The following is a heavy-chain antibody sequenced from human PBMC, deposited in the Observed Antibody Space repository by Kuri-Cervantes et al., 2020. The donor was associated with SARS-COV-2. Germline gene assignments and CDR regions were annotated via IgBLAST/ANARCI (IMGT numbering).Heavy chain of an antibody. V-gene: IGHV3-21*01. J-gene: IGHJ3*02. CDR1: GFTFSSYS. CDR2: ISSSSSYI. CDR3: ARDPPSMIVPLGAFDI. D-gene: IGHD3-22*01. Sequence: ATLSLTCAASGFTFSSYSMNWVRQAPGKGLEWVSSISSSSSYIYYADSVKGRFTISRDNAKNSLYLQMNSLRAEDTAVYYCARDPPSMIVPLGAFDIWGQGTMVTVSS.